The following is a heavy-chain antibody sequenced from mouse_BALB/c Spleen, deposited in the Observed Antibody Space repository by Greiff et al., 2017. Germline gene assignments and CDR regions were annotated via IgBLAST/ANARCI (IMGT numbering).Heavy chain of an antibody. Sequence: VQLQQSGPELVKPGASVKISCKASGYSFTGYFMNWVMQSHGKSLEWIGRINPYNGDTFYNQKFKGKATLTVDKSSSTAHMELRSLASEDSAVYYCARYDYVAMDYWGQGTSVTVSS. J-gene: IGHJ4*01. V-gene: IGHV1-20*02. D-gene: IGHD2-4*01. CDR1: GYSFTGYF. CDR2: INPYNGDT. CDR3: ARYDYVAMDY.